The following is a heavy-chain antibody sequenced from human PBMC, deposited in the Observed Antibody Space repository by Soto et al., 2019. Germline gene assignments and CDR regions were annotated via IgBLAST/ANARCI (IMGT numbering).Heavy chain of an antibody. Sequence: GGSLRLSCAASGFTFSSYGMHWVRQAPGKGLEWVAVISYDGSNKYYAEYVKGRFTISRDNSKNKLYLQMNSLRAEDTAVYYCAKDRLGLELRGTLDYWGQGTLVTVSS. CDR2: ISYDGSNK. CDR3: AKDRLGLELRGTLDY. D-gene: IGHD1-7*01. J-gene: IGHJ4*02. V-gene: IGHV3-30*18. CDR1: GFTFSSYG.